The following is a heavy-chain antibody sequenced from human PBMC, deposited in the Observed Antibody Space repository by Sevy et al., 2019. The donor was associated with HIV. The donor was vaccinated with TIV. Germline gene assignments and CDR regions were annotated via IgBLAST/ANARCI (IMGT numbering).Heavy chain of an antibody. CDR1: GFTFSNAW. J-gene: IGHJ4*02. CDR2: IKSKTDGGTT. D-gene: IGHD3-9*01. CDR3: TTDLIDCFDY. V-gene: IGHV3-15*01. Sequence: GGSLRLSCAASGFTFSNAWMSWVRQAPGKGLEWVGRIKSKTDGGTTDYAAPVKGRFTISRDDSKNTLYLQMNRLETDDTVVYYWTTDLIDCFDYWGQGTLVTVSS.